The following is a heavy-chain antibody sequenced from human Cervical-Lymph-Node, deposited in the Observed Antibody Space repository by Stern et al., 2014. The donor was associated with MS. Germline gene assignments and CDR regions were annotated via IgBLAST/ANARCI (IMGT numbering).Heavy chain of an antibody. Sequence: EVQLVESGAEVKKPGESLTISCKGFGYSFNIYWSAWVRQRPGKGLEWMAFIYPDDSDTGYSPSFQGQVTFSVDKSISTAYLQWSSLKPSDTATYFCARRGMDVWGQGTSVTVSS. V-gene: IGHV5-51*01. J-gene: IGHJ6*02. CDR3: ARRGMDV. CDR2: IYPDDSDT. CDR1: GYSFNIYW.